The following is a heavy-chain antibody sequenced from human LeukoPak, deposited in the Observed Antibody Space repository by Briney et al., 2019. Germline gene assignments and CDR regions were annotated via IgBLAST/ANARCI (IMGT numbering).Heavy chain of an antibody. J-gene: IGHJ3*02. CDR3: ARDYDYVWGSYRALDI. CDR1: GYTFTSYG. Sequence: SVKVSCKASGYTFTSYGISWVRQAPGQGLEWMGGIIPIFGTANYAQKFQGRVTITADKSTSTAYMELSSLRSEDTAVYYCARDYDYVWGSYRALDIWGQGTMVTVSS. CDR2: IIPIFGTA. D-gene: IGHD3-16*02. V-gene: IGHV1-69*06.